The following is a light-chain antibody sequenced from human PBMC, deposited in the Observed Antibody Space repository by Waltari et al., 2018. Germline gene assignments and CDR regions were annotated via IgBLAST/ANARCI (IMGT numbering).Light chain of an antibody. CDR3: QQSSSRLGT. CDR2: AAS. Sequence: DIELTQSPASLSASVGDRVTLTCRASQSIRRYLEWYQQKPGQAPKLLIYAASSMASGVPSRFSGSGSGTDFTLTISSLEPEDFAVYYCQQSSSRLGTFGQGTRVEIK. CDR1: QSIRRY. V-gene: IGKV1-39*01. J-gene: IGKJ1*01.